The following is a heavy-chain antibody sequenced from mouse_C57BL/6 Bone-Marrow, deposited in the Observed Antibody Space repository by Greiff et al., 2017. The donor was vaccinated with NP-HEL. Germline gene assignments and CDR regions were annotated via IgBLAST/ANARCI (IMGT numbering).Heavy chain of an antibody. Sequence: VKLVESGPGLVQPSQSLSITCTVSGFSLTSYGVHWVRQSPGKGLEWLGVIWRGGSTDYNAAFMSRLSITKDNSKSQVFFKMNSLQADDTAIYYCAKRNSSGYWFAYWGQGTLVTVSA. V-gene: IGHV2-5*01. D-gene: IGHD3-2*02. CDR2: IWRGGST. J-gene: IGHJ3*01. CDR3: AKRNSSGYWFAY. CDR1: GFSLTSYG.